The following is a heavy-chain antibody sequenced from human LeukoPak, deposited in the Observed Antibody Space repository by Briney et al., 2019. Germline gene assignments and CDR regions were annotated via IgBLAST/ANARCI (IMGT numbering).Heavy chain of an antibody. CDR3: ARDPADAVSYAFDI. CDR2: IYTSGSN. Sequence: KTSETLSLTCTVSGGSISSYYWSWIRQPAGKGLEWIGRIYTSGSNNYNPSLKSRVTMSVDTSKNQFSLKLSSVTAADTAVYYCARDPADAVSYAFDIWGQGTMVTVSS. CDR1: GGSISSYY. V-gene: IGHV4-4*07. J-gene: IGHJ3*02. D-gene: IGHD2-8*01.